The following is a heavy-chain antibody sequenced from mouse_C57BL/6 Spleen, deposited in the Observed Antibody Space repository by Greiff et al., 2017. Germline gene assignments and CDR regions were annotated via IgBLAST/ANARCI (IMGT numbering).Heavy chain of an antibody. J-gene: IGHJ3*01. CDR3: ARSTGTAWFAY. V-gene: IGHV1-52*01. CDR2: IDPSDSET. Sequence: QVQLKQPGAELVRPGSSVKLSCKASGYTFTSYWMHWVKQRPIQGLEWIGNIDPSDSETHYNQKFKDKATLTVDKSSSTAYMQLSSLTSEDSAVYYCARSTGTAWFAYWGQGTLVTVSA. CDR1: GYTFTSYW. D-gene: IGHD4-1*02.